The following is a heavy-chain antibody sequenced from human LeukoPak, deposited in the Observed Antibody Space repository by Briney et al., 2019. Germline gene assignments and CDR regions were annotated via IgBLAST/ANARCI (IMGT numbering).Heavy chain of an antibody. D-gene: IGHD4-23*01. CDR2: INQDGSAK. Sequence: AGGSLRLSCAASGFTFSSYWMNWVRQAPGKGLEWVANINQDGSAKYYVDSVKGRFTFSRDNAMNSLFLQMNSLRAEDTAVYYCARDVHGGAFDHWGQGTLVTVSS. V-gene: IGHV3-7*01. CDR1: GFTFSSYW. J-gene: IGHJ4*02. CDR3: ARDVHGGAFDH.